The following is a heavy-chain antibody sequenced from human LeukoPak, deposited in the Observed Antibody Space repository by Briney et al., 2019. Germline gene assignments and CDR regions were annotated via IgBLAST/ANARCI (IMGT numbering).Heavy chain of an antibody. CDR2: IYYSRST. CDR3: ARDRSVVGAYDAFDI. CDR1: GGSISNDY. J-gene: IGHJ3*02. Sequence: PSETLSLTCTVSGGSISNDYWSWIRQPPGKGLEWIGYIYYSRSTNYNPSLKSRVTISVDTSKNQFSLKLSSVTAADTAVYYCARDRSVVGAYDAFDIWGQGKMVTVSS. V-gene: IGHV4-59*01. D-gene: IGHD1-26*01.